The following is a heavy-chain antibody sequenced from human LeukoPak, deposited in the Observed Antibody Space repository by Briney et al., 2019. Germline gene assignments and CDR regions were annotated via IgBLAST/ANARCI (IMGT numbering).Heavy chain of an antibody. J-gene: IGHJ4*02. Sequence: SETLSLTCTVSGGSISSYYWGWIRQPPGKGLEWIGSIYYSGSTYYNPSLKSRVTISVDTSKNQFSLKLSSVTAADTAVYYCARVTLAGTPDYFDYWGQGTLVTVSS. D-gene: IGHD6-13*01. CDR1: GGSISSYY. CDR3: ARVTLAGTPDYFDY. CDR2: IYYSGST. V-gene: IGHV4-39*01.